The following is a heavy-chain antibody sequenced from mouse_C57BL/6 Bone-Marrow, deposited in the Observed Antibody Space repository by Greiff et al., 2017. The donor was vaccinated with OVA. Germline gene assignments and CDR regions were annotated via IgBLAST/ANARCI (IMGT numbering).Heavy chain of an antibody. CDR2: IDPENGDT. CDR1: GFNIKDDY. Sequence: EVQGVESGAELVRPGASVKLSCTASGFNIKDDYMHWVKQRPEQGLEWIGWIDPENGDTEYASKFQGKATITADTSSNTAYLQLSSLTSEDTAVYYCTTTYYYGTLYYFDYWGQGTTLTVSS. D-gene: IGHD1-1*01. J-gene: IGHJ2*01. V-gene: IGHV14-4*01. CDR3: TTTYYYGTLYYFDY.